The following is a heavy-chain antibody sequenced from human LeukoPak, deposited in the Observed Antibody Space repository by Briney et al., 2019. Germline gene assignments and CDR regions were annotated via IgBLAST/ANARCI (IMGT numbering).Heavy chain of an antibody. CDR1: GYSFTSYW. CDR3: ARTGYCSSTSCYWNFQH. V-gene: IGHV5-51*01. D-gene: IGHD2-2*01. Sequence: GESLKISCKGSGYSFTSYWIGWVRQMPGKGLEWMGISYPGDSDTRYSPSFQGQVTISADKSISTAYLQWSSLKASDTAMYYCARTGYCSSTSCYWNFQHWGQGTLVTVSS. J-gene: IGHJ1*01. CDR2: SYPGDSDT.